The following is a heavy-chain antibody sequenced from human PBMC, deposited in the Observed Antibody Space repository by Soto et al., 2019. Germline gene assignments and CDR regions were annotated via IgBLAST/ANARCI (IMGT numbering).Heavy chain of an antibody. D-gene: IGHD3-22*01. J-gene: IGHJ4*02. CDR3: AREIAYYDSSGYYKESYYFDY. CDR2: ISSSSSYI. CDR1: GFTFSSYS. Sequence: GGSLRLSCAASGFTFSSYSMNWVRQAPGKGLEWVSSISSSSSYIYYADSVKGRFTISRDNAKNSLYLQMNSLRAEDTAVYYCAREIAYYDSSGYYKESYYFDYWGQGTLVTVSS. V-gene: IGHV3-21*01.